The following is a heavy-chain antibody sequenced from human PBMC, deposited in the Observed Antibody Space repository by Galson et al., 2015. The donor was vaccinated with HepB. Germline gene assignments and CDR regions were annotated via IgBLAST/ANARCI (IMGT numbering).Heavy chain of an antibody. J-gene: IGHJ6*02. CDR1: GFTFSGSA. V-gene: IGHV3-73*01. CDR3: TRPGGYVPYGMDV. D-gene: IGHD5-12*01. CDR2: IRSKANSYAT. Sequence: LRLSCAASGFTFSGSAMHWVRQASGKGLEWVGRIRSKANSYATAYAASVKGRFTISRDDSKNTAYLQMNSLKTEDTAVYYCTRPGGYVPYGMDVWGQGTTVTVSS.